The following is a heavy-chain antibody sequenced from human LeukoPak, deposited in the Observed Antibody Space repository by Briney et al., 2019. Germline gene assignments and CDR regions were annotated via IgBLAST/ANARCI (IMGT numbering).Heavy chain of an antibody. CDR1: GYTYTSYG. D-gene: IGHD6-13*01. CDR2: MNPNSGNT. Sequence: GASVKVSCKASGYTYTSYGINWVRQATGQGLEWMGWMNPNSGNTGYAQKFQGRVTMTRNTSISTAYMELSSLRSEDTAVYYCARGGSSSWSPRGILDYWGQGTLVTVSS. J-gene: IGHJ4*02. CDR3: ARGGSSSWSPRGILDY. V-gene: IGHV1-8*02.